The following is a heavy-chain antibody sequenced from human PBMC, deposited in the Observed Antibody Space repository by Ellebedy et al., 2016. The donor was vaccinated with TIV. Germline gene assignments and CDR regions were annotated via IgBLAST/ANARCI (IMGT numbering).Heavy chain of an antibody. Sequence: AASVKVSCKASGYTFRNYAFSWVRQAPGQGLEWMGAVIPMFDTTAFAQKFQGRVTFTADKSTSTAYMELTRLTSDDTAVYYCATDRGRGYSYGYDPFAMWGQGTVVTVSS. CDR2: VIPMFDTT. V-gene: IGHV1-69*06. J-gene: IGHJ3*02. D-gene: IGHD5-12*01. CDR1: GYTFRNYA. CDR3: ATDRGRGYSYGYDPFAM.